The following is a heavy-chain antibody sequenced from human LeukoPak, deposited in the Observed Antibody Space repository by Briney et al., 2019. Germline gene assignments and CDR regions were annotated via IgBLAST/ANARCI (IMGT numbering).Heavy chain of an antibody. J-gene: IGHJ4*02. D-gene: IGHD6-13*01. CDR2: ISSSSSYI. Sequence: GGSLRLSCAASGFTFSSYSMYWVRQAPGKGLEWVSSISSSSSYIYYADSVKGRFTISRDNAKNSLYLQMNSLRAEDTALYYCARVIDVAAAGYFDSWGQGTQVTVSS. V-gene: IGHV3-21*04. CDR1: GFTFSSYS. CDR3: ARVIDVAAAGYFDS.